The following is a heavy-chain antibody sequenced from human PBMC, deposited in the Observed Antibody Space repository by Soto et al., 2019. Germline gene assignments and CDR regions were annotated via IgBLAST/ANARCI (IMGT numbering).Heavy chain of an antibody. V-gene: IGHV3-21*01. CDR3: ARDEIAIRFLEWFYYGMDV. Sequence: PGGSLRLSCAASGFTFSSYSMNWVRQAPGKGLEWVSSISSSSSYIYYADSVKGRFTISRDNAKNSLYLQMNSLRAEDTAVYYCARDEIAIRFLEWFYYGMDVWGQGTTVTVSS. CDR1: GFTFSSYS. CDR2: ISSSSSYI. J-gene: IGHJ6*02. D-gene: IGHD3-3*01.